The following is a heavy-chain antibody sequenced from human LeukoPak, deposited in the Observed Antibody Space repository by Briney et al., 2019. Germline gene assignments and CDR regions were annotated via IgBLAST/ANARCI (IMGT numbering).Heavy chain of an antibody. CDR1: GFTFSSYA. J-gene: IGHJ4*02. D-gene: IGHD2-2*02. Sequence: GGSLRLSCAASGFTFSSYAMSWVRQAPGKGLEWVSAISGGGGSTYYADSVKGRFTISRDNSKNTLYLQMNSLRAEDTAVYYCAKAGRDCSSTSCYIDYWGQGTLVTVSS. CDR2: ISGGGGST. CDR3: AKAGRDCSSTSCYIDY. V-gene: IGHV3-23*01.